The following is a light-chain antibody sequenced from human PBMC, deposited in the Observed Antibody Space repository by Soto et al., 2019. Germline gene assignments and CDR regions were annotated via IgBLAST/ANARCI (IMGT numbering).Light chain of an antibody. CDR3: QSYDSTLSGSEVV. J-gene: IGLJ2*01. Sequence: QSLLTQPPSVSGAPGQRVTISCTGSSSNIGSGYDVHWYQQLPGTAPKLLIHGNSNRPSGVPDRFSGSKSGTSASLVITGLQAEDEADYYCQSYDSTLSGSEVVFGGGTKLTVL. CDR1: SSNIGSGYD. CDR2: GNS. V-gene: IGLV1-40*01.